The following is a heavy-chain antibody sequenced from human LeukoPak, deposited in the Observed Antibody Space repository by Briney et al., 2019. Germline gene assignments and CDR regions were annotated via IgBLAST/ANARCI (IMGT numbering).Heavy chain of an antibody. CDR3: ARDHYYDSSGYSNY. V-gene: IGHV3-11*04. Sequence: GGSLSLSCAASGFTFSDYYMSWIRQAPGKGLEWVSYISSSGSTIYYADSVKGRFTISRDNAKNSLYLQMNSLRAEDTAVYYCARDHYYDSSGYSNYWGQGTLVTLSS. CDR1: GFTFSDYY. CDR2: ISSSGSTI. D-gene: IGHD3-22*01. J-gene: IGHJ4*02.